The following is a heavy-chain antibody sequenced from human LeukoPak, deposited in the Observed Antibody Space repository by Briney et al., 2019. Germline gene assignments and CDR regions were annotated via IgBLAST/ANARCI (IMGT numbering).Heavy chain of an antibody. V-gene: IGHV3-9*03. D-gene: IGHD4-4*01. CDR1: GFTFDDYA. CDR3: AKVMTTVTHDAFDI. CDR2: ISWNSGSI. Sequence: GGSLRLSCAASGFTFDDYAMHWVRQAPGKGLEWVPGISWNSGSIGYADSVKGRFAISRDNAKNSLYLQMNSLRAEDMALYYCAKVMTTVTHDAFDIWGQGTMVTVSS. J-gene: IGHJ3*02.